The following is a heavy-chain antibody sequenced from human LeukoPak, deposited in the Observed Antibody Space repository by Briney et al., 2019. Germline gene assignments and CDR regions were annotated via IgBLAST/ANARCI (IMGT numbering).Heavy chain of an antibody. CDR2: MNPNSGNT. D-gene: IGHD3-10*01. CDR1: GGTFSSYA. J-gene: IGHJ4*02. Sequence: ASVKVSCKASGGTFSSYAISWVRQAPGQGLEWMGGMNPNSGNTGYAQKFQGRVTMTRNTSISTAYMELSSLRSEDTAVYYCARVDYGSGSYSLWGQGTLVTVSS. CDR3: ARVDYGSGSYSL. V-gene: IGHV1-8*02.